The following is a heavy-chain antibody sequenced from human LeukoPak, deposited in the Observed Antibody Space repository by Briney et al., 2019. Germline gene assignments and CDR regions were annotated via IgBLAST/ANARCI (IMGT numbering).Heavy chain of an antibody. CDR3: ARDTSSDY. Sequence: PGGSLRLSCAASGFSFRSYTMNWVRQAPGKGPEWVSSISSSSSYIYYADSVKGRFTISRDNARNSLYLQMNSLRAEDTAVYYCARDTSSDYWGQGTLVTVSS. J-gene: IGHJ4*02. CDR2: ISSSSSYI. CDR1: GFSFRSYT. V-gene: IGHV3-21*01.